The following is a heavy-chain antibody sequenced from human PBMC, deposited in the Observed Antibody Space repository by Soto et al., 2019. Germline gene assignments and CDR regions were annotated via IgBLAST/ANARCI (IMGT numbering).Heavy chain of an antibody. V-gene: IGHV1-69*08. Sequence: QVQLVQSGAEVKKPGSSVKVSCKASGGTFSTYTISWVRQAPGQGLEWMGRIIPIRGIANYAQKFQGRVTITADKSTSTAYMELSSLRSEDTAVYYCARDSGYWSGGSCQIEGRIDDWGQGTLVTVSS. CDR3: ARDSGYWSGGSCQIEGRIDD. J-gene: IGHJ4*02. CDR2: IIPIRGIA. D-gene: IGHD2-15*01. CDR1: GGTFSTYT.